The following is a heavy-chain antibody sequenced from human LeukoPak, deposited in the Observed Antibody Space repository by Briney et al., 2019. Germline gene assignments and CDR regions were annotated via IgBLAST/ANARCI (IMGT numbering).Heavy chain of an antibody. CDR3: TRMTTGHDY. J-gene: IGHJ4*02. Sequence: SETLSLTCAVSGVSFDDYYWAWVRQTPGKGLEWIGEINHSGYTNDSPSLRSRVTLSIDTSRKQFSLNLRSVTVADAGIYFCTRMTTGHDYWGQGTLVTVSS. D-gene: IGHD4-17*01. CDR2: INHSGYT. V-gene: IGHV4-34*01. CDR1: GVSFDDYY.